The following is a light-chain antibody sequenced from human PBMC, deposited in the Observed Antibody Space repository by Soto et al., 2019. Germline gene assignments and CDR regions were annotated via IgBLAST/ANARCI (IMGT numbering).Light chain of an antibody. V-gene: IGLV1-44*01. J-gene: IGLJ2*01. CDR2: SNN. Sequence: QSVLTQPPSAAGIPGQRVTISCSGSSSNIGRNTVNWYQQLPGTCPKLLIFSNNQRLSGVPDRFSGSRSGTSAYMAISGLQSEDEADYYWATWDDSLNGPVFGGGTNLTVL. CDR1: SSNIGRNT. CDR3: ATWDDSLNGPV.